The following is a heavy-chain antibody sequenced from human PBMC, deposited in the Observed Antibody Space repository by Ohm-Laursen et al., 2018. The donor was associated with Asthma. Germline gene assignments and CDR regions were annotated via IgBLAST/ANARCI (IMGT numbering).Heavy chain of an antibody. Sequence: SLRLSCAASGYTFSRYSIHWICQAPGKGLEWVASISTASTFIYYADSVRGRFTTSRDNARNLVFLQMDSLRAEDTALYYCARIGPEWELPGREYSLHHWGEGTLVTVSS. D-gene: IGHD1-26*01. V-gene: IGHV3-21*01. CDR1: GYTFSRYS. CDR3: ARIGPEWELPGREYSLHH. J-gene: IGHJ1*01. CDR2: ISTASTFI.